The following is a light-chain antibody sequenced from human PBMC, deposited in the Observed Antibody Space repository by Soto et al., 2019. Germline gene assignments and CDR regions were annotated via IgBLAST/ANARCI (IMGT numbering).Light chain of an antibody. CDR3: CSYAGNSEV. Sequence: QSALTQPASVSGSPGQSITIPCTGTSGDVGGYNLVSWYQQHPGKAPKLMIYEVTERPSGVSNRFSGSKSGNTASLTVSGLQPDDEADSYCCSYAGNSEVFGTGTKVTVL. CDR2: EVT. V-gene: IGLV2-23*02. J-gene: IGLJ1*01. CDR1: SGDVGGYNL.